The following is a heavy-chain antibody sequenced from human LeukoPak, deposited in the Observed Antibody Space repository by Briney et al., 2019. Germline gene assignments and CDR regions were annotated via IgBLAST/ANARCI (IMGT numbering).Heavy chain of an antibody. CDR2: TYFRAKWYS. D-gene: IGHD6-19*01. J-gene: IGHJ4*02. CDR3: ARFQRIGSQRYFSAC. Sequence: SRTLSLTCAISGVSVSSNSAAWDCIRHSPSRGLEWLGWTYFRAKWYSDYAVAVKSRITINPDTSTNQFSLHLNSMTPEDTAVYFCARFQRIGSQRYFSACWGQGTPVSVSS. V-gene: IGHV6-1*01. CDR1: GVSVSSNSAA.